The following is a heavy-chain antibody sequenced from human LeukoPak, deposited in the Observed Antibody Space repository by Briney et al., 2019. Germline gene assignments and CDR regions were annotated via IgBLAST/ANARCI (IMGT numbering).Heavy chain of an antibody. CDR2: INPSGGST. V-gene: IGHV1-46*03. CDR1: GYTFTSYY. Sequence: ASVKVSCKASGYTFTSYYMHWVRQAPGQGLEWMGIINPSGGSTSYAQKFQGRVTMTRDTSTSTVYMELSSLRSEDTAVYYCARDWGVLCSYGRPYNWFDPWGQGTLVTVSS. D-gene: IGHD5-18*01. CDR3: ARDWGVLCSYGRPYNWFDP. J-gene: IGHJ5*02.